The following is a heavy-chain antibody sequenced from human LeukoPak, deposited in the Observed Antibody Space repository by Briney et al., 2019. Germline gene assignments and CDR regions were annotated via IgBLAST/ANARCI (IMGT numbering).Heavy chain of an antibody. Sequence: GGSLRLSCTVSGFGLSSYALSWVRRAPGKGLEWVSATSSSYAGKYYADSVRVRFTISRDNSRNTMYLQTNSLRVEDAAVYYCAKDDAWGRYKHWGQGTLVTVSS. CDR1: GFGLSSYA. CDR3: AKDDAWGRYKH. J-gene: IGHJ1*01. V-gene: IGHV3-23*01. CDR2: TSSSYAGK. D-gene: IGHD3-16*01.